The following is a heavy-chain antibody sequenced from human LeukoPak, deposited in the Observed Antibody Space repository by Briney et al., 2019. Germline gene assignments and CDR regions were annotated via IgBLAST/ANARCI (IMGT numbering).Heavy chain of an antibody. CDR2: INWDGGRT. Sequence: PGGSLRLSCAASGFSFADYTMHWVRQAPGKGLEWVSLINWDGGRTYYADSVKGRFAISRDNSKNSLYLQMNSLRTEDTALYYCAKDGGSSWYGENWFDPWGQGTLVTVSS. J-gene: IGHJ5*02. CDR1: GFSFADYT. CDR3: AKDGGSSWYGENWFDP. D-gene: IGHD6-13*01. V-gene: IGHV3-43*01.